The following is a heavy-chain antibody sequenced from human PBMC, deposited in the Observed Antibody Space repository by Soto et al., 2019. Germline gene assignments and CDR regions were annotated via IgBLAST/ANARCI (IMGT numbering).Heavy chain of an antibody. CDR2: MNPNSGNT. CDR1: GYTFTSYD. CDR3: AREVGYCTNGVCHIRDGRFDP. Sequence: ASVKVSCKASGYTFTSYDINWVRQATGQGLEWMGWMNPNSGNTGYAQKFQGRVTMTRNTSISTAYMELSSLRSEDTAVYYCAREVGYCTNGVCHIRDGRFDPSCPGPLVTVST. D-gene: IGHD2-8*01. V-gene: IGHV1-8*01. J-gene: IGHJ5*02.